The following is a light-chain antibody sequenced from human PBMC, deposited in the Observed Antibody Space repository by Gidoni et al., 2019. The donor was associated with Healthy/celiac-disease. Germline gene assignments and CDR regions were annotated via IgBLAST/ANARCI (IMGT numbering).Light chain of an antibody. CDR2: DVS. J-gene: IGLJ2*01. V-gene: IGLV2-14*03. CDR3: SSYTSSSTVV. Sequence: QSALTQPASVSGSPGQSLTISCTVTISDVGGYNYVSWYQQHPGIAPKLMIYDVSNRPSGVSNRFSGSKSGNTASLTISGLQAEDEADYYCSSYTSSSTVVFGGGTKLTVL. CDR1: ISDVGGYNY.